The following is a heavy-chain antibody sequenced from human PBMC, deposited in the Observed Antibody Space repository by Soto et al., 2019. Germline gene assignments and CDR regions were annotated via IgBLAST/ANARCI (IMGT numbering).Heavy chain of an antibody. CDR1: GFSFSSYS. CDR2: ISSSASHI. D-gene: IGHD2-15*01. Sequence: VQLVESGGGLVKPGGSLRLSCAASGFSFSSYSMNWVRQAPGKGLEWGSSISSSASHINYADSVKGRFTISRDNAKKSLYLQMNCLRAEDTAVYYCARGYTGYCSGGTCYWFDPWGQGTLVTVSS. J-gene: IGHJ5*02. CDR3: ARGYTGYCSGGTCYWFDP. V-gene: IGHV3-21*01.